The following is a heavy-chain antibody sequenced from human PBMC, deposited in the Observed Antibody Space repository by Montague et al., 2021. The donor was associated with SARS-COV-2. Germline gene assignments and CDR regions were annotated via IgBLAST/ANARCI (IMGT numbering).Heavy chain of an antibody. CDR3: AKARVLLLWFGTEGPFDI. V-gene: IGHV3-9*01. D-gene: IGHD3-10*01. CDR2: ISWNSGSL. J-gene: IGHJ3*02. Sequence: SLRLSCAASGFTFDDYAMHWVRQAPGKGLEWVSGISWNSGSLGYXXSLKGRFTISRDNAKNSLYLQMNSLRAEDTALYYCAKARVLLLWFGTEGPFDIWGQGSMVTVSS. CDR1: GFTFDDYA.